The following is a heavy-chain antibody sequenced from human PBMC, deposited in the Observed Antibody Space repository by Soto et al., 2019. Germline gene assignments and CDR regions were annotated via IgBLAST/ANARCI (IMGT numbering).Heavy chain of an antibody. CDR3: AKGGSYYYYYGMDV. J-gene: IGHJ6*02. CDR2: ISGSGGST. V-gene: IGHV3-23*01. CDR1: GFTFSSYA. Sequence: GGSLRLSCAASGFTFSSYAMSWVRQAPGKGLEWVSAISGSGGSTYYADSVKGRFTISRDNSKNTLYLQMNSLRAEDTAVYYCAKGGSYYYYYGMDVWGQGTTVTVSS. D-gene: IGHD1-26*01.